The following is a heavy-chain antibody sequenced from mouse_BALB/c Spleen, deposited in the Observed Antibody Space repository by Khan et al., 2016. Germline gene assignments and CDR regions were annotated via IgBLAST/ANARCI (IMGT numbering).Heavy chain of an antibody. CDR3: TRQDVYADCAYYFDY. CDR2: INTYTAKP. D-gene: IGHD2-13*01. CDR1: GYTFTSYG. V-gene: IGHV9-3-1*01. J-gene: IGHJ2*01. Sequence: QIQLVQFGPELKKPGETVKISCKASGYTFTSYGMNWVKQAPGKGLKWMGWINTYTAKPTYADDFKGRFALSLEASASTAYLQINDLKNEDTATYFCTRQDVYADCAYYFDYWGQGTTLTVSS.